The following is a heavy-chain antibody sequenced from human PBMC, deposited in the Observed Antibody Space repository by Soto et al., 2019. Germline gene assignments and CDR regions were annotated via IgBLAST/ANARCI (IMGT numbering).Heavy chain of an antibody. D-gene: IGHD2-15*01. V-gene: IGHV3-30-3*01. J-gene: IGHJ5*02. CDR1: GFTFSSYA. CDR3: ARICSGGSCYSHNWFDP. Sequence: GGSLRLSCAASGFTFSSYAMHWVRQAPGKGLEWVAVISYDGSNKYYADSVKGRFTISRDNSKNTLYLQMNSLRAEDTAVYYCARICSGGSCYSHNWFDPWGQGTLVTVSS. CDR2: ISYDGSNK.